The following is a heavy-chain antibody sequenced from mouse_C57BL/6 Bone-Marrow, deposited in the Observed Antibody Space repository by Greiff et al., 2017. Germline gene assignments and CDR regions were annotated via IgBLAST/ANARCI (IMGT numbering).Heavy chain of an antibody. CDR2: IWTGGGT. Sequence: QVQLKESGPGLVAPSQSLSITCTVSGFSLTSYDISWIRQPPGKGLEWLGVIWTGGGTNYNSAFMSRLSISKDNSKSPVFLKMNSLQTDDTAIYYCVRELAWFAYWGQGTLVTVSA. V-gene: IGHV2-9-2*01. D-gene: IGHD4-1*01. CDR1: GFSLTSYD. CDR3: VRELAWFAY. J-gene: IGHJ3*01.